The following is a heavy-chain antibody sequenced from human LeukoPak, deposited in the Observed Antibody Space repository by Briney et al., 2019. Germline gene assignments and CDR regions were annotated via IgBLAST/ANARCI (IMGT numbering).Heavy chain of an antibody. CDR2: ITGSGANA. D-gene: IGHD3-3*01. V-gene: IGHV3-23*01. J-gene: IGHJ4*02. CDR3: ANYDFWSEDY. CDR1: GFTFSSHG. Sequence: GETLRLSCAASGFTFSSHGMNWVRQAPGKGLEWVSGITGSGANAYYADSVKGRFTISRDNSRNTLYLQMNSLRAEDTAVYYCANYDFWSEDYWGQGTLVTVSS.